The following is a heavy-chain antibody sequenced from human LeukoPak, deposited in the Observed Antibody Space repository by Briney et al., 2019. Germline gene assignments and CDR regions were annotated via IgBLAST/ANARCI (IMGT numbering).Heavy chain of an antibody. V-gene: IGHV1-18*01. Sequence: ASVKVSCKASGYTFTSYGISWVRQAPGQGLGWMGWISAYNGNTNYAPKLPGRVTMTTDTSTSTAYMELRSLRADDTAVYYCARDPSLRWGELSSFDYSGQGTLVTVSS. J-gene: IGHJ4*02. D-gene: IGHD3-16*02. CDR2: ISAYNGNT. CDR1: GYTFTSYG. CDR3: ARDPSLRWGELSSFDY.